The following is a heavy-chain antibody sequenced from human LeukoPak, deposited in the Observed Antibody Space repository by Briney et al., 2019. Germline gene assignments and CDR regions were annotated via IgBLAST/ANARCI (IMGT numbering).Heavy chain of an antibody. V-gene: IGHV3-30-3*01. D-gene: IGHD6-13*01. CDR1: GFTFSSYA. CDR3: ARSIPYGTTWYGRSDY. Sequence: GGSLRLSCAASGFTFSSYAIHWVRQAPGKGLEWVAVVSYDGTNKYYADSVKGRLTISRDNSQSTLYLQMDSLRAEDTAIYYCARSIPYGTTWYGRSDYWGQGTLVTVSS. CDR2: VSYDGTNK. J-gene: IGHJ4*02.